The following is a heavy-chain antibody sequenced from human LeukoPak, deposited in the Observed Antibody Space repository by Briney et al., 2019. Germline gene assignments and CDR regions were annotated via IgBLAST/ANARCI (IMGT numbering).Heavy chain of an antibody. CDR2: FDPEDGET. CDR3: AVGALAYCGGDCYSQWFDP. V-gene: IGHV1-24*01. CDR1: GYTLTELS. J-gene: IGHJ5*02. D-gene: IGHD2-21*01. Sequence: ASVKVSCKVSGYTLTELSMHWVRQAPGKGLEWMGGFDPEDGETIYAQKFQGRVTMTEDTSTDTAYMELNSLRSEDTAVYYCAVGALAYCGGDCYSQWFDPWGQGTLVTVSS.